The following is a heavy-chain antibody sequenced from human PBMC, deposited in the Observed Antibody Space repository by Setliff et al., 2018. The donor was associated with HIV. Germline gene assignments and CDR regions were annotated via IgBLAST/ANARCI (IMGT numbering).Heavy chain of an antibody. V-gene: IGHV1-3*01. Sequence: ASVKVSCKASGYTFTNYAMHWVRQAPGQRLEWMGWINAGNGNTKYSQKFQGRVTITRDTSASTAYMELSSLRSGDTAVYYCARDREYYDSSGYYYDAFDIWGQGTMVTVS. J-gene: IGHJ3*02. D-gene: IGHD3-22*01. CDR3: ARDREYYDSSGYYYDAFDI. CDR1: GYTFTNYA. CDR2: INAGNGNT.